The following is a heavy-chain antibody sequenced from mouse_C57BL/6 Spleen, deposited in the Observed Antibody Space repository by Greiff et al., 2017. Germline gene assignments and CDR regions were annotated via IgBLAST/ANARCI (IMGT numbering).Heavy chain of an antibody. V-gene: IGHV1-26*01. CDR2: INPNNGGT. J-gene: IGHJ4*01. CDR3: ARSGLLDAMDY. D-gene: IGHD2-10*01. CDR1: GYTFTDYY. Sequence: EVQLQQSGPELVKPGASVKISCKASGYTFTDYYMNWVKQSHGKSLEWIGDINPNNGGTSYNQKFKGKATLTVDKSSSTAYMELRSLTSEDSAVYYCARSGLLDAMDYWGQGTSVTVSS.